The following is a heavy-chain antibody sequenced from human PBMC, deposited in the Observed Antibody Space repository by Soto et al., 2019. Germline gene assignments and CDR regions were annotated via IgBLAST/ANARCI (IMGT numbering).Heavy chain of an antibody. CDR2: VSSGGNVI. J-gene: IGHJ5*02. CDR1: GFNFDSYD. D-gene: IGHD2-21*01. CDR3: ARGNSHCIDSACSEFDP. Sequence: EGQLVESGGGLVQPGGSLRLSCAGSGFNFDSYDMNWVRQAPGQGLEWVAYVSSGGNVIFYADSVKGRFTISRDNRKNSLFLQLNSLRAGDTAVYYCARGNSHCIDSACSEFDPWGRGTLVTVSS. V-gene: IGHV3-48*03.